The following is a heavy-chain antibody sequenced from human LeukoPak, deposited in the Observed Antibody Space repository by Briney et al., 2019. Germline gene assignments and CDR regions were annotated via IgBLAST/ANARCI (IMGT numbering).Heavy chain of an antibody. J-gene: IGHJ4*02. V-gene: IGHV1-2*02. CDR2: INPNSGGT. CDR3: ARVATILQPFDY. D-gene: IGHD5-12*01. Sequence: ASAKVSCKASGYTFTGYYMHWVRQAPGQGLEWMGWINPNSGGTNYAQKFQGRVTMTRDTSISTAYMELSRLRSDDTAVYYCARVATILQPFDYWGQGTLVTVSS. CDR1: GYTFTGYY.